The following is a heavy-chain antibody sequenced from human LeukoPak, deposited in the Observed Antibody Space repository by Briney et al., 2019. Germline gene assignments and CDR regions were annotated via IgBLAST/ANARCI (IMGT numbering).Heavy chain of an antibody. Sequence: SETLSLTCTVSGGSISSYYWSWIRQPPGKGLEWIGYIYYSGSTNYNPSLKSRVTISVDTSKDQFSLKLSSVTAADTAVYYCARVGYYDSSGYYYFDYWGQGTLVTVSS. J-gene: IGHJ4*02. CDR1: GGSISSYY. CDR3: ARVGYYDSSGYYYFDY. CDR2: IYYSGST. V-gene: IGHV4-59*01. D-gene: IGHD3-22*01.